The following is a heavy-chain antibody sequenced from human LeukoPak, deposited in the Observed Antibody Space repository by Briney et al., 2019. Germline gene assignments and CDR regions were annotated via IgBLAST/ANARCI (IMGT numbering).Heavy chain of an antibody. CDR3: ARDSGYNLEWACFDY. D-gene: IGHD5-24*01. CDR1: GGPFSGYA. Sequence: AASVKVSCKASGGPFSGYAISWVRQAPGQGLEWMGRIIPILGIANYAQKFQGRVTITADKSTSTAYMELSSLRSEDTAVYYCARDSGYNLEWACFDYWGQGTLVTVSS. J-gene: IGHJ4*02. V-gene: IGHV1-69*04. CDR2: IIPILGIA.